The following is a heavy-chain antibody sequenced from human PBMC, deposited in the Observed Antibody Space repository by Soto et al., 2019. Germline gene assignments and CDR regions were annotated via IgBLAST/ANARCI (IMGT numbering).Heavy chain of an antibody. CDR3: ARHKYGDYVVWFDSDY. J-gene: IGHJ4*02. D-gene: IGHD4-17*01. CDR2: IYYSGST. V-gene: IGHV4-39*01. CDR1: GDSINSDKYY. Sequence: SETLSLTCSVSGDSINSDKYYWGWIRQPPGKGLEWIGSIYYSGSTNYNPSLKSRVTISVDTSKNQFSLKLSSVTAADTAVYYCARHKYGDYVVWFDSDYWGQGTLVTVSS.